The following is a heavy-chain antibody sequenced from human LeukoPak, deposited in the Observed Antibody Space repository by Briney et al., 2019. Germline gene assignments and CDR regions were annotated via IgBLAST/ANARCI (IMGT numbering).Heavy chain of an antibody. CDR1: GGSISSGGYS. CDR3: ARGNSGWYDYFDY. CDR2: IYHSGST. D-gene: IGHD6-19*01. V-gene: IGHV4-30-2*01. Sequence: PSETLSLTCAVSGGSISSGGYSWSWIRQPPGKGLEWIGYIYHSGSTYYNPSLKSRVTISVDRSKNRFSLKLSSVTAAGTAVYYCARGNSGWYDYFDYWGQGTLVTVSS. J-gene: IGHJ4*02.